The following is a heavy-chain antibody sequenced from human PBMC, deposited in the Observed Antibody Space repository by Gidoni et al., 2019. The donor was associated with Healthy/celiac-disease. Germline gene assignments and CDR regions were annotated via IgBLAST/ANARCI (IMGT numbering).Heavy chain of an antibody. CDR2: ISGSRGCT. Sequence: EVQLLESGGGLVQPGGSLRLSCEASGLTFSSYAMLWVRQAPGQGLEVVSAISGSRGCTYSADSVTGLFTISRDNSNIPLFLQMSSLSAAVSSVYYCAKVKPECVLLGVGLFDYWGQGTLVTVSS. CDR3: AKVKPECVLLGVGLFDY. J-gene: IGHJ4*02. CDR1: GLTFSSYA. D-gene: IGHD2-15*01. V-gene: IGHV3-23*01.